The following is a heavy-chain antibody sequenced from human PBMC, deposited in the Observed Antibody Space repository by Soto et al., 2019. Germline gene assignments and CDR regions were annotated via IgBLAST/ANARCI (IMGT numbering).Heavy chain of an antibody. J-gene: IGHJ6*02. D-gene: IGHD2-2*03. CDR3: ARLNGYCISTNCHGYYGMDV. CDR2: IYSSENT. CDR1: GGSVSSSSYS. Sequence: QLQLQESGPGLMKPSETLSLTCTVSGGSVSSSSYSWGWIRQSPGKGLEWIGTIYSSENTYYNPSLLSRVTISVDTSKNEFSVRLSSVTAADTAVYYCARLNGYCISTNCHGYYGMDVWGQGTTVTVSS. V-gene: IGHV4-39*01.